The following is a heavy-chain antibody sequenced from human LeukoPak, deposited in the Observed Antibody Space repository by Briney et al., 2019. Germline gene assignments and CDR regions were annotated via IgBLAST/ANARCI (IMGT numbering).Heavy chain of an antibody. CDR1: GFSFTAYS. J-gene: IGHJ4*02. V-gene: IGHV3-48*01. CDR3: ARRFDS. CDR2: IGPGGDI. Sequence: PGGSLRLSCAASGFSFTAYSMNWVRQAPGRGLEWISYIGPGGDIYYADSVTGRFTVSRDTAKNSLYLQMNGLRVGDTAVYYCARRFDSWGQGTLATVSS.